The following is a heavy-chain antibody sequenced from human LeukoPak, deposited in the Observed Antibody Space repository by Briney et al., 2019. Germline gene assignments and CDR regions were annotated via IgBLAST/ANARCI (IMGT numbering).Heavy chain of an antibody. D-gene: IGHD4-17*01. V-gene: IGHV4-34*01. CDR1: GGSFSGYY. CDR2: INHSGST. CDR3: ARRTMTTVTKNGKTFDY. J-gene: IGHJ4*01. Sequence: SETLSLTCAVYGGSFSGYYWSWIRQPPGKGLEWIGEINHSGSTNYNPSLKSRVTISVDTSKNQFSLKLSSVTAADTAVYYCARRTMTTVTKNGKTFDYWGHGTLVSGSS.